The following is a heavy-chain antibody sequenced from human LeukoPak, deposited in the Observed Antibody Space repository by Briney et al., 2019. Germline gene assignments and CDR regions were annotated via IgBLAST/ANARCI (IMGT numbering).Heavy chain of an antibody. Sequence: PGGSLSLFCAASGFTFSIYWMHWVRQAPGKGLVWVSRINGDGSGTTYADSVKGRFTISRDNAKNTLYLQMNSLRAEDTAVYYCTRANAVVVAATPFDYWGQGALVTVSS. V-gene: IGHV3-74*01. CDR2: INGDGSGT. CDR3: TRANAVVVAATPFDY. D-gene: IGHD2-15*01. J-gene: IGHJ4*02. CDR1: GFTFSIYW.